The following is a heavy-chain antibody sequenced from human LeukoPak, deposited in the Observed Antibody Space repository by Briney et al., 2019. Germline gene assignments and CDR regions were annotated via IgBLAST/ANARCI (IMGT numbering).Heavy chain of an antibody. V-gene: IGHV3-53*01. CDR1: GFTVSSNY. CDR2: IYSGGST. Sequence: GGSLRLSCAASGFTVSSNYMSWVRQAPGKGLEWVSVIYSGGSTYYADSVRGRFTISRDISKNTLHLQMDSLTVEDTAMYYRARDMWGVHGYDFGYNFDSWGQGTLVTVSS. CDR3: ARDMWGVHGYDFGYNFDS. J-gene: IGHJ4*02. D-gene: IGHD5-18*01.